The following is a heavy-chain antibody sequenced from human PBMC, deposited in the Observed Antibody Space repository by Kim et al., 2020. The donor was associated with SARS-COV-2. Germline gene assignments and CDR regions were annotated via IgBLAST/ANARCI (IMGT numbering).Heavy chain of an antibody. D-gene: IGHD3-3*01. CDR1: GFTFSNYW. CDR3: AREDAFWRRVEH. J-gene: IGHJ1*01. Sequence: GGSLRLSCAASGFTFSNYWMSWVRQAPGKGLEWVANIKQDGSEKYYVDSVKGRFTISRDNAKNSLYLQINSLRAEDTAVYYCAREDAFWRRVEHWGQGALVTVSS. CDR2: IKQDGSEK. V-gene: IGHV3-7*03.